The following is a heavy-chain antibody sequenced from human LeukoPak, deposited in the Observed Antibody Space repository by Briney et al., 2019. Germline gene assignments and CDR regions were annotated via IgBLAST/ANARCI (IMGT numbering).Heavy chain of an antibody. CDR2: ISWNSGSI. CDR3: AKDTYSGSYYGDY. CDR1: GFTFDDYA. Sequence: GGSLRLSCAASGFTFDDYAMHWVRQAPGKGLEWVSGISWNSGSIGYADSVKGRFTISRDNAKNSLYLQMNSLRAEDTALYYCAKDTYSGSYYGDYWGQGTLVTVSS. D-gene: IGHD1-26*01. V-gene: IGHV3-9*01. J-gene: IGHJ4*02.